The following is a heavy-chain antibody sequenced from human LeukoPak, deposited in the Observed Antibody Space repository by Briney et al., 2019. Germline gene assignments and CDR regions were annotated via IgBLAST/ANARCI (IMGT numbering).Heavy chain of an antibody. V-gene: IGHV1-69*04. CDR2: IIPILGIA. D-gene: IGHD6-19*01. CDR3: ARDIALAGNFGFDY. Sequence: ASVKVSCKASGGTFSSYAISWVRQAPGQGLEWMGRIIPILGIANYAQKFQGRVTITADKSTSTAYMELSSLRSEDTAVYYCARDIALAGNFGFDYWGQGTLVTVSS. J-gene: IGHJ4*02. CDR1: GGTFSSYA.